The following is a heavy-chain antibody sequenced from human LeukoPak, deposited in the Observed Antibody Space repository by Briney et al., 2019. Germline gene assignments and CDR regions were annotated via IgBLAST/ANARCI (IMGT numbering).Heavy chain of an antibody. CDR2: IFWDDDK. Sequence: SGPTLVKPTQTLTLTCTFSGFSLSTRGVGVGWIRQPPGKALEWLALIFWDDDKRYNTSLKSRLTITKDTSKNQVVLTMTNMDPVDTATYYCAHRPPVGSYFDPRGQGIQVTVSS. CDR1: GFSLSTRGVG. CDR3: AHRPPVGSYFDP. J-gene: IGHJ5*02. V-gene: IGHV2-5*02. D-gene: IGHD4-23*01.